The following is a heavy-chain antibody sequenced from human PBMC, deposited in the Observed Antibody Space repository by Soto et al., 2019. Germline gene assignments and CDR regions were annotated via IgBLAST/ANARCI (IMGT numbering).Heavy chain of an antibody. V-gene: IGHV1-69*12. D-gene: IGHD3-22*01. J-gene: IGHJ4*02. CDR2: IIPILGSA. Sequence: QVQLEQSGTEVKKPGSSVKVSCRSSGGTFSIYGFSWVRQAPGQGLEWMGGIIPILGSAQYAQRFQGRVTINADESTSTVYMHLNSLTSEDTAIHFCARDKDDSSGYFSGWGQGTLVTVSS. CDR1: GGTFSIYG. CDR3: ARDKDDSSGYFSG.